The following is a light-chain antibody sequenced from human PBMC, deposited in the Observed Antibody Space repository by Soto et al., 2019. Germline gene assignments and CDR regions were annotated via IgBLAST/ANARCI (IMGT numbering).Light chain of an antibody. Sequence: EIVLTQSPGTLSLSKGERATLSCRASQSVSSSYLAWYQQKPGQAPRLLIYGASSRATGIPDRFSGSGSGTDFTLTISRLEPEDFAVYYCQQQRTFGQGTKVEIK. J-gene: IGKJ1*01. V-gene: IGKV3-20*01. CDR1: QSVSSSY. CDR3: QQQRT. CDR2: GAS.